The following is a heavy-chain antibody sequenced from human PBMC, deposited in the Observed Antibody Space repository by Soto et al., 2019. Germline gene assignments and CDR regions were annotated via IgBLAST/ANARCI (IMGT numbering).Heavy chain of an antibody. CDR1: GYTFTGYY. Sequence: ASVKVSCKASGYTFTGYYMHWVRQAPGQGLEWMGWINPNSGGTNYAQKFQGRVTMTRDTSISTVYMELSSLRSEDTAVYYCARSYFDSSGYYYFAYWGQGTLVTVSS. V-gene: IGHV1-2*02. CDR3: ARSYFDSSGYYYFAY. CDR2: INPNSGGT. D-gene: IGHD3-22*01. J-gene: IGHJ4*02.